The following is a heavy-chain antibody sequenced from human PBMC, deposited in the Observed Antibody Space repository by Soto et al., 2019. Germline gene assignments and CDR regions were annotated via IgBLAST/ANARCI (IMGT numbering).Heavy chain of an antibody. J-gene: IGHJ5*02. CDR1: GYSFTSYW. CDR3: ARQRYCSGGSCYQNWFDP. Sequence: GESLKISCKGSGYSFTSYWIGWVRQMPGKGLEWMGIIYPGDSDTRYSPSFQGQVTISADKSISTAYLQWSSLKASDTAMYYCARQRYCSGGSCYQNWFDPWAQGTLVTVSS. D-gene: IGHD2-15*01. V-gene: IGHV5-51*01. CDR2: IYPGDSDT.